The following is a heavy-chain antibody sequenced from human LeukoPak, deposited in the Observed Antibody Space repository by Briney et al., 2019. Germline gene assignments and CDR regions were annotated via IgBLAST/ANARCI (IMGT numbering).Heavy chain of an antibody. V-gene: IGHV3-53*01. CDR3: AAASSGYYSHDAFDI. J-gene: IGHJ3*02. D-gene: IGHD3-22*01. CDR1: RFTVSSNY. CDR2: IYCGGRT. Sequence: GGSLRLSCAASRFTVSSNYMSWVRQAPGKGLEWVSVIYCGGRTYYAGSVKGRFTISRDNTKNTLYLQMNSLRAEDTAVYYCAAASSGYYSHDAFDIWGQGTMVTVSS.